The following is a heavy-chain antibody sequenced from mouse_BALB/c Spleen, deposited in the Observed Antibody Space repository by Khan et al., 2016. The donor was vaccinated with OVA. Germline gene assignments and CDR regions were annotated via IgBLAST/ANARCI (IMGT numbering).Heavy chain of an antibody. CDR3: VREGAYQRADGWFAY. D-gene: IGHD2-10*01. V-gene: IGHV1-4*01. CDR2: INPSNNYT. J-gene: IGHJ3*01. Sequence: QVQLKESGAELARPGASVKMSCKTSGYTFTSYTMHWIRQRPGQALEWIGHINPSNNYTNYNQNFKDKATLIVDKSSNTAYMQVSSLTSEDSAVYYGVREGAYQRADGWFAYGGQGTRVTVAA. CDR1: GYTFTSYT.